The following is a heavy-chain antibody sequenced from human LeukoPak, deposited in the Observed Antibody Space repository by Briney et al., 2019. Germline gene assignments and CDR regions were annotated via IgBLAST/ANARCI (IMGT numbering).Heavy chain of an antibody. CDR1: GFTFDDYA. Sequence: GGSLRLSCAAYGFTFDDYAMHWVRQAPGKGLEWVSLISGDGGSTYYADSVKGRFTISRDNSKNSLYLQMNSLRTEDTALYYCAKVGYSNYNRGVVYWGQGTLVTVSS. CDR3: AKVGYSNYNRGVVY. V-gene: IGHV3-43*02. CDR2: ISGDGGST. D-gene: IGHD4-11*01. J-gene: IGHJ4*02.